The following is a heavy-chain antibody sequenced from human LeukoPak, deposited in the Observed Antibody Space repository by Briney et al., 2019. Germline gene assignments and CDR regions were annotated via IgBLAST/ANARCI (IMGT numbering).Heavy chain of an antibody. Sequence: SETLSLTCTLSGGSISTYYWSWIRQPPGKGLEWIGYIYHSGSTNYNPSLKSRVTISVDTSKNQFSLKLSSVTAADTAVYYCASSNIAAAFAFDIWGQGTMVTVSS. V-gene: IGHV4-59*01. CDR3: ASSNIAAAFAFDI. CDR2: IYHSGST. J-gene: IGHJ3*02. D-gene: IGHD6-13*01. CDR1: GGSISTYY.